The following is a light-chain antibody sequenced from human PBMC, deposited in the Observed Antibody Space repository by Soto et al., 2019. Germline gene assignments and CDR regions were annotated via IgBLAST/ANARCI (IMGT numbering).Light chain of an antibody. CDR2: NND. Sequence: QSVLTQPPSASGTPGQRVTISCSGSSSDIGSNTVHWYQRLPGTAPKLLIYNNDQRPSGVPDRFSGSKSGTSASLAISGLQSEDEADYYCAAYDASLKSFVFGSRTKLTVL. V-gene: IGLV1-44*01. J-gene: IGLJ1*01. CDR1: SSDIGSNT. CDR3: AAYDASLKSFV.